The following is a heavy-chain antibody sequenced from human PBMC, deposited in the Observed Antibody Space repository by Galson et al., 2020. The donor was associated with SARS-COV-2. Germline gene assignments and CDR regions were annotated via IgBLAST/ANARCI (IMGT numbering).Heavy chain of an antibody. D-gene: IGHD3-10*01. Sequence: ASETLSLTCAVSGYSISSGYYWAWIRQPPGKGLEWIGSVDRSGSAFYNPSLKGRVTISLDMSKNYFSLRLRSVTAADTAVYYCARSHLYPFPDGLITPTWADYWGQGILVTVSS. CDR3: ARSHLYPFPDGLITPTWADY. CDR1: GYSISSGYY. CDR2: VDRSGSA. V-gene: IGHV4-38-2*01. J-gene: IGHJ4*02.